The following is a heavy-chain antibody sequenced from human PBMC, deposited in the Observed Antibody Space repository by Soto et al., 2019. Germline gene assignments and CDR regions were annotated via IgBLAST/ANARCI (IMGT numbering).Heavy chain of an antibody. CDR3: ARQDRLRRGLFY. CDR1: GGSISSGDYY. D-gene: IGHD2-8*01. Sequence: TSETLTLTCTDSGGSISSGDYYWSWIRQPPGKGLEWIGYIYYSGSTYYNPSLKSRVTISVDTSKNQFSLKLSSVTAADTAVYYCARQDRLRRGLFYWGQGTLVTVSS. J-gene: IGHJ4*02. CDR2: IYYSGST. V-gene: IGHV4-30-4*01.